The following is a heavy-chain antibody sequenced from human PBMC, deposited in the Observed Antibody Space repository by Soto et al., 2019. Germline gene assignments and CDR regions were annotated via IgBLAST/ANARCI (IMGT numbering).Heavy chain of an antibody. V-gene: IGHV4-34*01. CDR1: GGSFSGYY. Sequence: PSETLSLTCAGYGGSFSGYYWSWIRQPPGKGLEWIGEINHSGSTNYNPSLKSRVTISVDTSKNQFSLKLSSVTAADTAVYYCARGLIVVVVAATHDAFDIWGQGTMVTVSS. J-gene: IGHJ3*02. D-gene: IGHD2-15*01. CDR2: INHSGST. CDR3: ARGLIVVVVAATHDAFDI.